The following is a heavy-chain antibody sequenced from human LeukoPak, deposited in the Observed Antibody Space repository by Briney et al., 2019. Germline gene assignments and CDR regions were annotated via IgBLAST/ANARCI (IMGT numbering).Heavy chain of an antibody. CDR2: IKEDGSEK. V-gene: IGHV3-7*04. CDR3: ARPLYGSGRSYY. Sequence: GGSLRLSCVASGFTFRGYWMNWVRQAPGKGLEWVANIKEDGSEKNYVDSVKGRFSISRDNAKNSLYLQMNSLRAEDTAVYYCARPLYGSGRSYYWGQGTLVTVSS. J-gene: IGHJ4*02. CDR1: GFTFRGYW. D-gene: IGHD3-10*01.